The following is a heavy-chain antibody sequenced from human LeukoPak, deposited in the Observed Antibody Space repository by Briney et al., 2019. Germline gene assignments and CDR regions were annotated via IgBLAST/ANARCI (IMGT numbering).Heavy chain of an antibody. Sequence: PGGSLRPSCAASGFTFDDYAMHWVRQAPGKGLEWVSGINWNSGSMGYADSVKGRFTISRDNAKNSLYLQMNSLRAEDTALYYCAKDLAEDILTGFYLDAFDIWGQGTMVTVSS. CDR1: GFTFDDYA. J-gene: IGHJ3*02. D-gene: IGHD3-9*01. CDR2: INWNSGSM. CDR3: AKDLAEDILTGFYLDAFDI. V-gene: IGHV3-9*01.